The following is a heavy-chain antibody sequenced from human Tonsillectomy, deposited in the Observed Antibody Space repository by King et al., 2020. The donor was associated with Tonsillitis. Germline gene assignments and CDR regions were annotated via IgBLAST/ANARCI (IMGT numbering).Heavy chain of an antibody. V-gene: IGHV3-23*04. D-gene: IGHD3-10*01. Sequence: VQLVESGGGLVQPGGSLRLSCAASGFTFSSYAMSWVRQAPGKGLEWVSIISGSGTNTYYADSVKGRFTISRDNSNNTLYLQMNSLRAEDTAVYYCAKDLVTMVRGGNNAYPHHGKDGWGQRTTGNGSS. CDR3: AKDLVTMVRGGNNAYPHHGKDG. J-gene: IGHJ6*01. CDR2: ISGSGTNT. CDR1: GFTFSSYA.